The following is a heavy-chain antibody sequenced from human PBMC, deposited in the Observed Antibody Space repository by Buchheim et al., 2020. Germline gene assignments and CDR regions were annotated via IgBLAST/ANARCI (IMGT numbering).Heavy chain of an antibody. CDR1: GFTFSSYE. Sequence: EVQLVESGGGLVQPGGSLRLSCAASGFTFSSYEMNWVRQAPGKGLEWVSYISSSGSTIYYADSVKGRFTISRDNAKNSLYLQMNSLRAEDTAVYYCAGTNYDIWSYYYYGMDVWGQGTT. CDR2: ISSSGSTI. CDR3: AGTNYDIWSYYYYGMDV. V-gene: IGHV3-48*03. D-gene: IGHD3-3*01. J-gene: IGHJ6*02.